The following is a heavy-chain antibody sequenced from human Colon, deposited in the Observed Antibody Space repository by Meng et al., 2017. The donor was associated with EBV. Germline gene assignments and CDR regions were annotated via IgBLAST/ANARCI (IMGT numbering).Heavy chain of an antibody. J-gene: IGHJ4*02. V-gene: IGHV4-30-2*01. CDR3: ARRPTGIDY. D-gene: IGHD2-8*02. CDR2: IYHSGST. Sequence: QLQLQESGSGLVKPSXXXXLTCVVSGDSVTNGGYSWSWIRQPPGKGLEWIGYIYHSGSTKYNPSLKSRVTISVDTSKNQFSLKLSSVTAADTAVYYCARRPTGIDYWGQGTLVTVSS. CDR1: GDSVTNGGYS.